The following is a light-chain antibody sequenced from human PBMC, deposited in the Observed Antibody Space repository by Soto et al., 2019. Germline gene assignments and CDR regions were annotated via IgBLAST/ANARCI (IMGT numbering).Light chain of an antibody. Sequence: AIRMTQSPSSFSASTGDRVSITCRATQDIGTYLAWYQQIPGKAPKLLIYDASTLQTGVPSRFTGSQSGTEFTLTITSLQPEDFATYYCQQVNNYPITFGQGTRLEIK. V-gene: IGKV1-8*01. CDR1: QDIGTY. CDR2: DAS. CDR3: QQVNNYPIT. J-gene: IGKJ5*01.